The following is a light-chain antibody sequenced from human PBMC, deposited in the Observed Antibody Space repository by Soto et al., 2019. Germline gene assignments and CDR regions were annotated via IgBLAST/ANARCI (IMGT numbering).Light chain of an antibody. J-gene: IGKJ4*01. CDR2: DAS. Sequence: DILMTQSPSSLSASVGDRVTITCQASQGISNYLNWYQQKPGKAPKLLIYDASNLETGVQSRFSGSGSGTDFTFTISSLQPEDIATYYCQQYDNLPLTFGGGTKVEIK. CDR1: QGISNY. V-gene: IGKV1-33*01. CDR3: QQYDNLPLT.